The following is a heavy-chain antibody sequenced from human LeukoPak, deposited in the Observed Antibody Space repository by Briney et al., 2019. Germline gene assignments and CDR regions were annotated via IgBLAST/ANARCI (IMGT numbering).Heavy chain of an antibody. CDR3: ARSIGATEATSFDY. Sequence: PSETLSLTCTVSGGSISNNNYYWAWIRQPPGKRLEWIGRIYYNGNTYYNPSLRSRVTISVDTSKNQFSLRLSSVTAADTALYYCARSIGATEATSFDYWGQGTLVSVSS. D-gene: IGHD1-1*01. CDR2: IYYNGNT. CDR1: GGSISNNNYY. J-gene: IGHJ4*02. V-gene: IGHV4-39*01.